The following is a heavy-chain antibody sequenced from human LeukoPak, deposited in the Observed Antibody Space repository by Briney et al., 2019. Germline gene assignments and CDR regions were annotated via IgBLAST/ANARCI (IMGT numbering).Heavy chain of an antibody. J-gene: IGHJ4*02. CDR2: INTDSGNP. V-gene: IGHV7-4-1*02. Sequence: ASVKVSGKSSGYTFTRYPMNWVRQAPGQGLEWMGWINTDSGNPTDAQGCTGRFVFSLDTAVNTAYLQINSLKAEDTAVYYCAREDTLTTATDYWGQGTLVTVSS. D-gene: IGHD5-18*01. CDR3: AREDTLTTATDY. CDR1: GYTFTRYP.